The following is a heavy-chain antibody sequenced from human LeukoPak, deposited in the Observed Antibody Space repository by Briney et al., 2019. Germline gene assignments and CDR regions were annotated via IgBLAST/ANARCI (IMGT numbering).Heavy chain of an antibody. D-gene: IGHD3-10*01. Sequence: GGSLRLSCAASGFTFSSYEMNWVRQAPGKGLEWVSYISSSGSTIYYADSVKGRFTISRDNAKNSLYLQMNSLRAEDTAVYYCARDLENSGSYYNVGYFDYWGQGTLVTVSS. V-gene: IGHV3-48*03. CDR2: ISSSGSTI. CDR1: GFTFSSYE. CDR3: ARDLENSGSYYNVGYFDY. J-gene: IGHJ4*02.